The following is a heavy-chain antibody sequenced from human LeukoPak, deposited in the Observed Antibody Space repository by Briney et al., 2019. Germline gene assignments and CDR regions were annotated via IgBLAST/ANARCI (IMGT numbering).Heavy chain of an antibody. CDR2: IKSATVGGTT. CDR1: GLTFSNAW. V-gene: IGHV3-15*01. Sequence: PGGSLRLSCAVSGLTFSNAWMSWVRQAPGKGLEWVGRIKSATVGGTTEYAAPAKGRFTISRDDSKNTVYLQMNSLKTEDTAVYYCTTGPGNSGYWGQGTLVTVSS. D-gene: IGHD4-23*01. CDR3: TTGPGNSGY. J-gene: IGHJ4*02.